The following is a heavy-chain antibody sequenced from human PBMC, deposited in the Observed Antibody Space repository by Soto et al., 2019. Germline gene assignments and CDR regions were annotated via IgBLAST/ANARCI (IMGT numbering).Heavy chain of an antibody. Sequence: EVQLLESGGGLVQPGGSLRLSCAASGFIFNAYAMTWVRQALGKGLEWVSAIGGSGGNTYYAASVEGRFTISRDNSKDTVDLEMNRLRVDDTAVYFCARVASDYINSADHWGQGILVTVSS. D-gene: IGHD4-4*01. J-gene: IGHJ4*02. CDR1: GFIFNAYA. V-gene: IGHV3-23*01. CDR2: IGGSGGNT. CDR3: ARVASDYINSADH.